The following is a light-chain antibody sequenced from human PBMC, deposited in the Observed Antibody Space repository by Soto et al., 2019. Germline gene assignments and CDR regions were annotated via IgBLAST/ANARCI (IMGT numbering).Light chain of an antibody. CDR3: QKYSSAPYT. J-gene: IGKJ2*01. V-gene: IGKV1-27*01. Sequence: DIQMTQSPSSLSASVGDRVTITCRASQGISHFLAWYQQKPGKAPTLLISTASTLQSGVPSRFSGSGSGTNFTLTISSLQPEDVATYYCQKYSSAPYTFGQGTKLEIK. CDR2: TAS. CDR1: QGISHF.